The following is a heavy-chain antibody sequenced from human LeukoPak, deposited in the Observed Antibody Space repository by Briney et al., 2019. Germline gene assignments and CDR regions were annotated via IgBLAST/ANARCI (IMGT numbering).Heavy chain of an antibody. CDR2: ISYDGTGK. J-gene: IGHJ4*02. CDR3: ARDPDYLHYYDGTGTMGGFAY. CDR1: GFSFSSYG. V-gene: IGHV3-30*03. D-gene: IGHD3-22*01. Sequence: GGSLRLSCTASGFSFSSYGMHWVRQAPGKGLEWVAVISYDGTGKYYADSVKGRFTISRDHYNNTLYLQMDSLRADDTAVYYCARDPDYLHYYDGTGTMGGFAYWGQGTLVTVSS.